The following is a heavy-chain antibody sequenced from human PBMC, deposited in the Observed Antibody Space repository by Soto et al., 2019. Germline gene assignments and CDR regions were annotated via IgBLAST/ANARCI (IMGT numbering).Heavy chain of an antibody. CDR3: ARSRVSTPRLEDPFDI. Sequence: GESLKISCKGSGYSFTTYWLAWVRQMPGKGLEYMGIIYPGDSDSRYSPAFQGQVTISADKSINTAYLQWTSLKASDTAIYYCARSRVSTPRLEDPFDIWGQGTRV. J-gene: IGHJ3*02. V-gene: IGHV5-51*01. CDR2: IYPGDSDS. CDR1: GYSFTTYW. D-gene: IGHD5-12*01.